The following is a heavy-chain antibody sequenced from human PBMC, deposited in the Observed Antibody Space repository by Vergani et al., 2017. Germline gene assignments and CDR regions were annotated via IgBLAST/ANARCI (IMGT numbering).Heavy chain of an antibody. CDR2: ISSSGSTI. J-gene: IGHJ4*02. Sequence: VQLVESGGGLVKPGGSLRLSCAASGFTFSNAWMSWVRQAPGKGLEWVSYISSSGSTIYYADSVKGRFTISRDNAKNSLYLQMNSLRAEDTAVYYCARENYGGNRPLDYWGQGTLVTVSS. CDR1: GFTFSNAW. V-gene: IGHV3-11*01. D-gene: IGHD4-23*01. CDR3: ARENYGGNRPLDY.